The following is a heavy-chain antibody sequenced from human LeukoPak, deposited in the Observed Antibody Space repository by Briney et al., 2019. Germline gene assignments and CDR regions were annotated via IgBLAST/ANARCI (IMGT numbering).Heavy chain of an antibody. V-gene: IGHV5-51*01. Sequence: GESLKISCKGSGYSFTSYWIGWVRQMPGKGLEWMGIIYPGDSDTRYSPSFQGQVTISADKSISTPYLQWSSLKASDTAMYYCARPRTPYYYDSSGYDNSFDYWGQGTLVTVSS. CDR3: ARPRTPYYYDSSGYDNSFDY. D-gene: IGHD3-22*01. CDR1: GYSFTSYW. J-gene: IGHJ4*02. CDR2: IYPGDSDT.